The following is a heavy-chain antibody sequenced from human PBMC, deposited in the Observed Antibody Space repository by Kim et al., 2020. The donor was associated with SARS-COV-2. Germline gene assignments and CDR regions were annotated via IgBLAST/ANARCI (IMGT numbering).Heavy chain of an antibody. CDR1: GFTFGDYS. CDR2: IRSEAYDGTT. CDR3: SRDITMIVVIASNAFDI. J-gene: IGHJ3*02. D-gene: IGHD3-22*01. Sequence: GGSLRLSCSASGFTFGDYSINWFRQAPGKGLEWVGVIRSEAYDGTTAYAASVKGRFAISRDNSKGIAYLQMNSLRTEDTGIYFCSRDITMIVVIASNAFDIWGQGTMVTVSS. V-gene: IGHV3-49*03.